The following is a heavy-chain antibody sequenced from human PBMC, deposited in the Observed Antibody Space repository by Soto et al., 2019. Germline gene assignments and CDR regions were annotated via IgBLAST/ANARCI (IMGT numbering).Heavy chain of an antibody. Sequence: QVQLVESGGAVVQPGPSLRLSCAASGSRLKSFVMHWVRQAPGKGLEWVAFTSYDGNNKDYGASVKGRFTVSRDNSQNTLHLQMDFLRPEDTALYYCARWGTTGGFDLWGQGTLVSVSS. J-gene: IGHJ4*02. D-gene: IGHD3-16*01. CDR2: TSYDGNNK. CDR3: ARWGTTGGFDL. V-gene: IGHV3-30*19. CDR1: GSRLKSFV.